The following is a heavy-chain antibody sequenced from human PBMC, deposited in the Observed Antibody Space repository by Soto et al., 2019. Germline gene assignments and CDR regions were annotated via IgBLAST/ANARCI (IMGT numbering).Heavy chain of an antibody. CDR2: INSDGSST. CDR3: ARGGGSYDFWSGQNYYYYMDV. V-gene: IGHV3-74*01. CDR1: GFTFSSYW. Sequence: EVQLVESGGGLVQPGGSLRLSCATSGFTFSSYWMHWVRQAPGKGLVWVSRINSDGSSTSYADSVKGRFTISRDNAKNTLYLQINSLRAEDTAVYYCARGGGSYDFWSGQNYYYYMDVWGKGTTVTVSS. D-gene: IGHD3-3*01. J-gene: IGHJ6*03.